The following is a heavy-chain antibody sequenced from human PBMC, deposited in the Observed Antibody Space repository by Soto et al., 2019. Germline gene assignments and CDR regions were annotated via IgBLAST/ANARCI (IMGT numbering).Heavy chain of an antibody. CDR3: AKDGGKDGYFGNWFDP. CDR1: GGTFSNYA. V-gene: IGHV1-69*13. Sequence: SVKVSCKASGGTFSNYAITWVRQAPGQGLEWLGRIIPIFGSVTFAQKFQGRITLTADGSTTTVYMELSSLRSDDTAVYYCAKDGGKDGYFGNWFDPWGRGTQVTVSS. D-gene: IGHD5-12*01. J-gene: IGHJ5*02. CDR2: IIPIFGSV.